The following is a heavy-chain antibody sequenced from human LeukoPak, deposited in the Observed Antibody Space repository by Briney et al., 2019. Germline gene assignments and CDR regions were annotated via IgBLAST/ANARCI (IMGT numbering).Heavy chain of an antibody. CDR1: GFTFSSYS. D-gene: IGHD2-15*01. J-gene: IGHJ4*02. CDR2: ISSSSSTI. CDR3: ARAVADRFDY. V-gene: IGHV3-48*01. Sequence: PGGSLRLSCAASGFTFSSYSMNWVRQAPGKGLEWVSYISSSSSTIYYADSVKGRFTISRDNAKNSLYLQMNSLRAEDTAVYYCARAVADRFDYWGQGTLVTVSS.